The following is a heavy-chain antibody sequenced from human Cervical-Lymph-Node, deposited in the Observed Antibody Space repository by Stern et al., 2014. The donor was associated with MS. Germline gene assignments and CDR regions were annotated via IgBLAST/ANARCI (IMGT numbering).Heavy chain of an antibody. J-gene: IGHJ4*02. V-gene: IGHV3-48*02. CDR3: AKYLGAGSGSYDY. CDR2: ISSSSSST. Sequence: EVQLVESGGGLVQPGGSLRLSCAASGFTFSSYSMNWVRQAPGKGLEWVSYISSSSSSTYYADSVKGRFTISRDNAKNSLYLQMTSLRDEDTAIYYCAKYLGAGSGSYDYWGQGTLVTVSS. CDR1: GFTFSSYS. D-gene: IGHD3-10*01.